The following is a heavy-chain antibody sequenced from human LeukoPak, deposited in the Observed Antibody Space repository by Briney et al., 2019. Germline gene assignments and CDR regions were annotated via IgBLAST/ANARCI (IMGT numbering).Heavy chain of an antibody. J-gene: IGHJ4*02. CDR3: ARAYDFWSQGYFDY. CDR2: ISYDGSNK. CDR1: GFTFSSYA. D-gene: IGHD3-3*01. Sequence: GGSLRLSCAASGFTFSSYAMHWVRQAPGKGLEWVAVISYDGSNKYYADSVKGRFTISRVNSKNTLYLQMNSLRAEDTAVYYCARAYDFWSQGYFDYWGQGTLVTVSS. V-gene: IGHV3-30-3*01.